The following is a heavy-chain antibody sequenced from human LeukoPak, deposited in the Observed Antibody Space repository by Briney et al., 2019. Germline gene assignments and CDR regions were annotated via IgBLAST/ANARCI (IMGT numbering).Heavy chain of an antibody. Sequence: PSETLSLTCTVSGDSISNGGAISNGGHYWSWIRQFPGKVLEWIGYIYHSGNTYYNPSLESRVTISVDTSENRFSLKLNSVTAADTAIYYCARDTRVEWLRFLDYWGQGILVTVSS. D-gene: IGHD5-12*01. CDR3: ARDTRVEWLRFLDY. J-gene: IGHJ4*02. CDR2: IYHSGNT. V-gene: IGHV4-31*03. CDR1: GDSISNGGAISNGGHY.